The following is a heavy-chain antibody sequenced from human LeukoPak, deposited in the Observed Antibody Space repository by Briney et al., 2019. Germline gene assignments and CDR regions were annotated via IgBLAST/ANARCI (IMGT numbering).Heavy chain of an antibody. CDR1: GYTFTGYY. CDR2: INPNSGGT. Sequence: ASVKVSCKASGYTFTGYYMHWVRQAPGQGLEWMGWINPNSGGTNYAQKFQGRVTMTRDTSISTAYMELSRLRSDDTAVYYCARTYGDYAELDYWGQGTLVTVSS. V-gene: IGHV1-2*02. J-gene: IGHJ4*02. D-gene: IGHD4-17*01. CDR3: ARTYGDYAELDY.